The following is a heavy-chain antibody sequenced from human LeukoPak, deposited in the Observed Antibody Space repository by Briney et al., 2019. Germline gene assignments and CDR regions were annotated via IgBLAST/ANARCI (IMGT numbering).Heavy chain of an antibody. CDR1: GYSISSGYY. D-gene: IGHD3-10*01. CDR3: ARGKPSYGSGTFYRPLEPNYMDV. Sequence: SETLSLTCTVSGYSISSGYYWGWIRQPPGKGLEWIGSIYHSGSTYYNPSLKSRVTISVDTSKNQFSLKLSSVTAADTAVYYCARGKPSYGSGTFYRPLEPNYMDVWGKGTTVTVSS. CDR2: IYHSGST. V-gene: IGHV4-38-2*02. J-gene: IGHJ6*03.